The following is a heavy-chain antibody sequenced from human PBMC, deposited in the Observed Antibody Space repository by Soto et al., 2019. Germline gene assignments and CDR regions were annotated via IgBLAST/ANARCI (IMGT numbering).Heavy chain of an antibody. D-gene: IGHD6-13*01. Sequence: SVKVSCKASGGTSSSYRFNWVRQARGQGLEWLGGIVPIYRTADYAQKFQGRVTITADESTRTVYLELSGLKSQDTALYYCARDSGAKLSSSWGQGTLVTVSS. CDR3: ARDSGAKLSSS. CDR1: GGTSSSYR. V-gene: IGHV1-69*13. CDR2: IVPIYRTA. J-gene: IGHJ4*02.